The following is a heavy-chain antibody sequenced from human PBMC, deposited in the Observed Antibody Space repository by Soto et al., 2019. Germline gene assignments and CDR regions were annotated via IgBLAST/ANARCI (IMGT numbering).Heavy chain of an antibody. CDR2: ISSNSAYI. V-gene: IGHV3-21*01. Sequence: PGRFLSHSCAASGFTFRSLTMNRIRQAPGKGLEWVSTISSNSAYIYYTDALRGRFTISRDNAKNSLHLQMNSLRAEDTAVYYCTRDASRDSSARGWFDPWGPGTLV. J-gene: IGHJ5*02. CDR3: TRDASRDSSARGWFDP. CDR1: GFTFRSLT. D-gene: IGHD6-13*01.